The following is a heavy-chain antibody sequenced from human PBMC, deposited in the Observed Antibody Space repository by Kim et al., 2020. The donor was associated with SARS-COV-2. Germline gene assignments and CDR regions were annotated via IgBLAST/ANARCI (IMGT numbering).Heavy chain of an antibody. Sequence: GGSLRLSCAASGFTFSSYAMSWVRQAPGKGLEWVSAISGSGGSTYYADSVKGRFTISRDNSKNTLYPQMNSLRAEDTAVYYCAKDPGSVLLWFGELFYWGQGTLVTVSS. D-gene: IGHD3-10*01. V-gene: IGHV3-23*01. J-gene: IGHJ4*02. CDR2: ISGSGGST. CDR3: AKDPGSVLLWFGELFY. CDR1: GFTFSSYA.